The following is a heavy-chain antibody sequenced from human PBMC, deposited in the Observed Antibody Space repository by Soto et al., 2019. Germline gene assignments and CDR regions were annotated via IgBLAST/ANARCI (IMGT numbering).Heavy chain of an antibody. J-gene: IGHJ1*01. CDR2: ISYDGSDK. CDR1: GFTFSSYG. CDR3: GKGVVVHLIYYQH. Sequence: GALRLSCAASGFTFSSYGMHWVRQAPGKGLKWVAVISYDGSDKYYADSVKGRFTISRDNSNNTLYLQMDSLRAQEPAVYYCGKGVVVHLIYYQHRARGTLVPVSS. D-gene: IGHD2-15*01. V-gene: IGHV3-30*18.